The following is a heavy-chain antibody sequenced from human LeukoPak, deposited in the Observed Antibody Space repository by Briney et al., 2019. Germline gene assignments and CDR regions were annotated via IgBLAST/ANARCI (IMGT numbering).Heavy chain of an antibody. Sequence: SGTLSLTCAVSGDSISSNSWWSWVRLPPGKGLEWIGEIYHSGSTNYNPSLKSRVTISVGKSKNQFSLKLRSVTAADTAVYYCARKGLRSGYVPLDYWGQGTLVTVSS. D-gene: IGHD3-3*01. CDR1: GDSISSNSW. CDR2: IYHSGST. CDR3: ARKGLRSGYVPLDY. J-gene: IGHJ4*02. V-gene: IGHV4-4*02.